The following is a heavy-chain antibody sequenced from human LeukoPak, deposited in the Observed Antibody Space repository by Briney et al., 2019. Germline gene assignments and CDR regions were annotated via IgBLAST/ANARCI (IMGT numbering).Heavy chain of an antibody. J-gene: IGHJ6*03. Sequence: PGGSLRLSCAASGFTFSRCGMHWVRQAPGRGLEWVAVISYDGSNTYYADSVKGRFTISRDNAKNSLYLQMNSLRAEDMALYYCAKDKGRYYYYYMDVWGKGTTVTVSS. CDR2: ISYDGSNT. CDR1: GFTFSRCG. CDR3: AKDKGRYYYYYMDV. V-gene: IGHV3-30*18.